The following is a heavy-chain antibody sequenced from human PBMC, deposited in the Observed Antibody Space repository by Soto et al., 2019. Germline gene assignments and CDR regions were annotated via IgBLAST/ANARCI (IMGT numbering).Heavy chain of an antibody. V-gene: IGHV3-23*01. Sequence: EVQLLESGGGLVQPGGSLRLSCAASGFTFSSYAMSWVRQAPGKGLEWVSAISGSGGTTYYADSVKGRFTISRDNSKNTLYLQMNSLRAEDTAVYYCAKVRRRYYYDSSGYYLSDYWGQGTLVTVSS. D-gene: IGHD3-22*01. CDR3: AKVRRRYYYDSSGYYLSDY. J-gene: IGHJ4*02. CDR2: ISGSGGTT. CDR1: GFTFSSYA.